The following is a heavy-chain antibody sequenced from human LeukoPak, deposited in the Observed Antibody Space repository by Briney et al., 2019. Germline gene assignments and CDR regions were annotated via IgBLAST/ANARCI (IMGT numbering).Heavy chain of an antibody. CDR2: IYTSGST. Sequence: SEALSLTCTVSGGSISSYYWSWIRQPAGKGLEWIGRIYTSGSTNYNPFLKSRVTMSVDTSKNQFSLKLSSVTAADTAVYYCASDSSGWPDAFDIWGQGTMVTVSS. D-gene: IGHD6-19*01. CDR3: ASDSSGWPDAFDI. V-gene: IGHV4-4*07. CDR1: GGSISSYY. J-gene: IGHJ3*02.